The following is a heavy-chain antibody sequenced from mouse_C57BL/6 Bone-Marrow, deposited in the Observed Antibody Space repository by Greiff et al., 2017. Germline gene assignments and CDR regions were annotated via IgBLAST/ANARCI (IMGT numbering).Heavy chain of an antibody. Sequence: VQLQQSGAELVRPGASVTLSCKASGYTFTDYEMHWVKQTPVHGLEWIGAIDPETGGTAYNQKFKGKAILTADKSSSTAYMELRSLTSEDSAVYYCTPYYYGSSGGFAYWGQGTLVTVSA. CDR1: GYTFTDYE. CDR2: IDPETGGT. CDR3: TPYYYGSSGGFAY. V-gene: IGHV1-15*01. D-gene: IGHD1-1*01. J-gene: IGHJ3*01.